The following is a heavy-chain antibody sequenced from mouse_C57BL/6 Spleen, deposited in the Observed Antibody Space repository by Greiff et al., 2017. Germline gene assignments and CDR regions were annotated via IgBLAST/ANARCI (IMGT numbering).Heavy chain of an antibody. D-gene: IGHD2-4*01. J-gene: IGHJ3*01. Sequence: QVQLQQPGAELVRPGTSVKLSCKASGYTFTSSWMHWVKQRPGQGLEWIGVIDPSDSYTNYNQKFKGKATLTVDTSSSTAYMQLSSLTSEDSAVYYCARGLRRGFAYWGQGTLVTVSA. CDR1: GYTFTSSW. V-gene: IGHV1-59*01. CDR3: ARGLRRGFAY. CDR2: IDPSDSYT.